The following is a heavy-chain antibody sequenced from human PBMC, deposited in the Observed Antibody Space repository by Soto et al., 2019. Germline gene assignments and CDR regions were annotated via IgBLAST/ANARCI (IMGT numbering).Heavy chain of an antibody. CDR3: ARAPLYYDALTGYYFDY. CDR1: GYSFINYS. Sequence: ASVKVSCKASGYSFINYSIHWVRQAPGQRLEWMGWINAGNGNTKYSQKFQGRVTITRDTSANTAYMELSSLRSEDTAVYYCARAPLYYDALTGYYFDYWGQGTLVTVSS. CDR2: INAGNGNT. J-gene: IGHJ4*02. V-gene: IGHV1-3*01. D-gene: IGHD3-9*01.